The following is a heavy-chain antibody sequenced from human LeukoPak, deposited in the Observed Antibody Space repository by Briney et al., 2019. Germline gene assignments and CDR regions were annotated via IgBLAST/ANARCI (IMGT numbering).Heavy chain of an antibody. V-gene: IGHV4-39*01. J-gene: IGHJ6*03. CDR1: GGSISTSAFY. CDR3: ARQISDYYYYYMDV. Sequence: ASETLSLTCTVSGGSISTSAFYWGWIRLPPGKGLEWIGSIYDSGNEFYNPSLKSRVTISADTSKNQFSLKLNSVTAADTAMYYCARQISDYYYYYMDVWGEGITVTVSS. CDR2: IYDSGNE. D-gene: IGHD2/OR15-2a*01.